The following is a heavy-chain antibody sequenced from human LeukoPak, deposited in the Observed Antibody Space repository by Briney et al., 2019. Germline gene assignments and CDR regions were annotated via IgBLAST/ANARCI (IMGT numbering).Heavy chain of an antibody. CDR3: ARGLSTEAPFDY. V-gene: IGHV4-34*01. CDR1: GGSFSGYY. Sequence: SETLSLTCAVYGGSFSGYYWSWIRQPPGKGLEWIGEINHSGSTNYNPSLKSRVTISVDTSKNQFSPKLSSVTAADTAVYYCARGLSTEAPFDYWGQGTLVTVSS. J-gene: IGHJ4*02. CDR2: INHSGST.